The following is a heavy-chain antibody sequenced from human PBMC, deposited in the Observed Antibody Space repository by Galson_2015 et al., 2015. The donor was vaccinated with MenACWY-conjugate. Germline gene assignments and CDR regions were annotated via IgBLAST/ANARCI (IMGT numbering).Heavy chain of an antibody. Sequence: SVKVSCKASGYTFTTYYMHWVRQAPGQGLEWMGIIRPSGDDGTTYAQKFQGRVTMTRDTSTSTVYMDLSSLRSDDTAVYYCVREYRGGSFDYWGQGTLVTVSS. CDR1: GYTFTTYY. D-gene: IGHD1-26*01. V-gene: IGHV1-46*01. J-gene: IGHJ4*02. CDR3: VREYRGGSFDY. CDR2: IRPSGDDGT.